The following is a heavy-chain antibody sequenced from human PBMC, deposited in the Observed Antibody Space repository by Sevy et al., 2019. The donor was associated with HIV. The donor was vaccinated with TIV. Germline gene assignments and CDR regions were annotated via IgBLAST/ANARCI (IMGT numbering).Heavy chain of an antibody. D-gene: IGHD1-26*01. CDR1: GFKYDDYA. V-gene: IGHV3-9*01. CDR3: ARSGSARNWYFFDY. CDR2: ISWNGGRI. Sequence: GGSLRLSCAASGFKYDDYAMHWVRQAPGKGLEWVSGISWNGGRIGYVDSVQGRFTVSRDNTKNSVYLQMNNLRRDDTAFYYCARSGSARNWYFFDYWGQGALVTVSS. J-gene: IGHJ4*02.